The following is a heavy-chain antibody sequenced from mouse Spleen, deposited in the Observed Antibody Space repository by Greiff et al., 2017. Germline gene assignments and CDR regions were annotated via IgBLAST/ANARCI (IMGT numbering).Heavy chain of an antibody. J-gene: IGHJ2*01. CDR2: ISDGGSYT. CDR3: ARDDTTVVEGFDY. D-gene: IGHD1-1*01. V-gene: IGHV5-4*01. Sequence: EVQRVESGGGLVKPGGSLKLSCAASGFTFSSYAMSWVRQTPEKRLEWVATISDGGSYTYYPDNVKGRFTISRDNAKNNLYLQMSHLKSEDTAMYYCARDDTTVVEGFDYWGQGTTLTVSS. CDR1: GFTFSSYA.